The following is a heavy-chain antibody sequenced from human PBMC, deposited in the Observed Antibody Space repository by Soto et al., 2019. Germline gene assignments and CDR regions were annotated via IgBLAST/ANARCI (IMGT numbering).Heavy chain of an antibody. CDR2: IYYSGST. CDR3: ARYWNDERAFDS. CDR1: GGSISSGGYY. J-gene: IGHJ4*02. V-gene: IGHV4-31*03. Sequence: QAQLQESGPGLVKPSQTLSLTCTVSGGSISSGGYYWSWIRQHPGKGLEWIGYIYYSGSTYYNPSLKSRVNISVDTFKNKFSRKRSSVTAAETAVYYCARYWNDERAFDSWGQGTLVTVSS. D-gene: IGHD1-1*01.